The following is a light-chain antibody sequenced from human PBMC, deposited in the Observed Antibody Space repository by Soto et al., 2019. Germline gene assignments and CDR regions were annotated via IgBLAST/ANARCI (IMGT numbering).Light chain of an antibody. CDR3: QQRSNSPPT. J-gene: IGKJ5*01. CDR2: DAS. V-gene: IGKV3-11*01. Sequence: EILLTQSPSTLSLSPGERATLSCGASQSVSSHLAWCQQKPGQAPRLLIYDASNRATGIPARCSGSGSGTDFTLTISSLAPEDFEVYYCQQRSNSPPTFGQGTRLEIK. CDR1: QSVSSH.